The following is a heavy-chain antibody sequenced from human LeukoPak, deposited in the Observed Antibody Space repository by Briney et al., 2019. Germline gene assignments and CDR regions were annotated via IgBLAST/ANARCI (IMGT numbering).Heavy chain of an antibody. CDR2: IYPGDSDT. D-gene: IGHD1-26*01. J-gene: IGHJ4*02. V-gene: IGHV5-51*01. Sequence: GESLKISCKASGYRFTSYWIGWVRQMPGKGLEWMGIIYPGDSDTRYRPSFQGQVTISVDKSITTAYLQWSSLKASDSAIYFCATQPGLGYWGQGTLVTVSS. CDR3: ATQPGLGY. CDR1: GYRFTSYW.